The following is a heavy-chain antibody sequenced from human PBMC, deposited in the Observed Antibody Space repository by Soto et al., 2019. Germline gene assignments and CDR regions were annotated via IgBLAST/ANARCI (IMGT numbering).Heavy chain of an antibody. V-gene: IGHV3-48*01. Sequence: GGGLRISCERFSINFGTLGMNGVRQAPGKGLEWVSYISSSSTTIYYADSVRGRFTISRDNAKSSLFLQMNSLRAEDSALYYCAASVDFWGRGTLVTVSS. CDR3: AASVDF. CDR2: ISSSSTTI. J-gene: IGHJ4*02. CDR1: SINFGTLG.